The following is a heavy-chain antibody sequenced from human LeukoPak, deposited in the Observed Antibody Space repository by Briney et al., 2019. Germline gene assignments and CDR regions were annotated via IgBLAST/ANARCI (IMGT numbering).Heavy chain of an antibody. CDR3: ARDSDYGETFDY. Sequence: GGSLRLSCAASGFTVSSNYMSWVRQAPGKGLEWVSIIYTGGTTYYADPVKGRFTISRDNSKNTVYLQMNSLRAEDTAVYYCARDSDYGETFDYWGQGTLVTVSS. CDR1: GFTVSSNY. CDR2: IYTGGTT. D-gene: IGHD4-17*01. J-gene: IGHJ4*02. V-gene: IGHV3-53*01.